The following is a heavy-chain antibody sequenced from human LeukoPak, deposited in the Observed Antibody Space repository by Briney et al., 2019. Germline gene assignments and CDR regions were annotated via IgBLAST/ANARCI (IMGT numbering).Heavy chain of an antibody. CDR3: AKAPRGPTIAVAGFDY. CDR1: GFTFSSYA. CDR2: ISGSGGST. D-gene: IGHD6-19*01. J-gene: IGHJ4*02. Sequence: GALRLSCAASGFTFSSYAMSWVRQAPGKGLEWVSAISGSGGSTYYADSVKGRFTISRDNSKNTLYLQMNSLRAEDTAVYYCAKAPRGPTIAVAGFDYWGQGTLVTVSS. V-gene: IGHV3-23*01.